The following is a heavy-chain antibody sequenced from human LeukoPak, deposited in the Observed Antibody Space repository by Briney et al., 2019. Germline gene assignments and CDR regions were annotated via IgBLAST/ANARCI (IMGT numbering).Heavy chain of an antibody. CDR1: GYTFTNYD. V-gene: IGHV1-8*01. Sequence: ASVRVSCTASGYTFTNYDINWVRQATGLGLEWMGWMNPSGGNTGYAQKFLGRVTMTRDTSIRTAYMELSNLRSEDTAVYYCARGCSGGSCNGMDVWGQGTTVTVSS. CDR2: MNPSGGNT. D-gene: IGHD2-15*01. J-gene: IGHJ6*02. CDR3: ARGCSGGSCNGMDV.